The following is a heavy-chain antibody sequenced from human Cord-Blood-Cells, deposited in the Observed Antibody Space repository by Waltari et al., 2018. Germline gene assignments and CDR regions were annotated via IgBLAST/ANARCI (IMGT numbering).Heavy chain of an antibody. Sequence: QVQLQESGPGLVKPSETLSLTCTVSGGSISSSYWSWIRQAPGKGLGWIGYIYYSGSTNYNPSLKSRVTISVDTSKNQFSLKLSSVTAADTAVYYCARRRLGLGIAYFDYWGQGTLVTVSS. D-gene: IGHD7-27*01. J-gene: IGHJ4*02. CDR2: IYYSGST. CDR1: GGSISSSY. V-gene: IGHV4-59*08. CDR3: ARRRLGLGIAYFDY.